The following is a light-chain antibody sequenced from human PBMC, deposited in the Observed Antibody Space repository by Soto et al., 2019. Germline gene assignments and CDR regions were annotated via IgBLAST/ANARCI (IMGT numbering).Light chain of an antibody. CDR3: QQYGRWPLT. Sequence: EIAVTWYKGTLSLXPGEXATLXXXXSQSVSSSYLAWYQQKPGHAPRLLIYGASSRATGIPDRFSGSGSGTDFTLTISRLEPEDFAVYYCQQYGRWPLTFSQRTR. V-gene: IGKV3-20*01. CDR1: QSVSSSY. J-gene: IGKJ5*01. CDR2: GAS.